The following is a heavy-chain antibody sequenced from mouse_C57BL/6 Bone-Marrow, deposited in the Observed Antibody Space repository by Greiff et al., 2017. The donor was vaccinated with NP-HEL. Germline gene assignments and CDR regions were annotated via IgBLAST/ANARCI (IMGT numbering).Heavy chain of an antibody. J-gene: IGHJ3*01. CDR1: GYTFTSYW. V-gene: IGHV1-53*01. CDR2: INPSNSGT. D-gene: IGHD2-3*01. Sequence: QVQLQQSGTELVKPGASVKLSCKASGYTFTSYWMHWVKQRPGQGLEWIGNINPSNSGTNYNEKFKSKATLTVDKSSSTAYMQLSSLTSEDSAVYYCARQDDGYYRFAYWGQGTLVTVSA. CDR3: ARQDDGYYRFAY.